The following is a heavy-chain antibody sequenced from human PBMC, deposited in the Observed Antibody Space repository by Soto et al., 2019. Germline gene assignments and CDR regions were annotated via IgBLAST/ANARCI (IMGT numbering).Heavy chain of an antibody. D-gene: IGHD6-13*01. CDR1: TESIISYY. J-gene: IGHJ5*02. V-gene: IGHV4-59*01. CDR2: ISYSGST. Sequence: PSEPLSVTCPVATESIISYYLICIRPPQGKRLDWIFYISYSGSTYYNPSLKSRVTISVDTSKNQFSLKLSSVTAADTAVYYCTRDRNIAAAGWGFDPWGQGTLVTVSS. CDR3: TRDRNIAAAGWGFDP.